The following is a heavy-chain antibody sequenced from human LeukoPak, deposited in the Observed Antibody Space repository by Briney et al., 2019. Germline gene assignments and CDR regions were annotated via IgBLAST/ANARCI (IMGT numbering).Heavy chain of an antibody. J-gene: IGHJ5*02. CDR2: INGDGTST. CDR3: AKDSGSYGSGTFDP. CDR1: GFTFTNSW. D-gene: IGHD3-10*01. V-gene: IGHV3-74*01. Sequence: GGSLRLSCAASGFTFTNSWMYWVRQPPGKGLVWVSRINGDGTSTSYADSVRGRFTISRDRSKNTLYLQMNTLRVEDTAVYYCAKDSGSYGSGTFDPWGQGTLVTVSS.